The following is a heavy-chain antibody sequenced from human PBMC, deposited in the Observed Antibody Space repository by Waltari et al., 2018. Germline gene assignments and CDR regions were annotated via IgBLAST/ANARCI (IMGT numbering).Heavy chain of an antibody. Sequence: DVHLLESGGSLVQPGGSLSMSFLASGFPFRNYAMSWVRQSPGKGLEWVSQIDGPTTNTNYADSVKGRFTISRDNSRNTVYLQMNSLTADDSAVYFCATWITAHFDYWGQGTLVTVSS. V-gene: IGHV3-23*01. CDR3: ATWITAHFDY. D-gene: IGHD2-2*03. CDR2: IDGPTTNT. J-gene: IGHJ4*02. CDR1: GFPFRNYA.